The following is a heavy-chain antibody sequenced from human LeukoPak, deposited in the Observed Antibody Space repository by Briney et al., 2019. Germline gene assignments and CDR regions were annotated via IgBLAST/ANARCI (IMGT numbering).Heavy chain of an antibody. V-gene: IGHV4-31*03. CDR2: IYYSGST. Sequence: SETLSLTCTVSGGSISSGGYYWSWIRQHPGKGLEWIGYIYYSGSTYYNPSLKSRVTISVDTSKNQFSLKLSSVTAADTAVYYCVREIFRSHRKSGYFDLWGRGTLVTVSS. CDR3: VREIFRSHRKSGYFDL. CDR1: GGSISSGGYY. J-gene: IGHJ2*01. D-gene: IGHD3-9*01.